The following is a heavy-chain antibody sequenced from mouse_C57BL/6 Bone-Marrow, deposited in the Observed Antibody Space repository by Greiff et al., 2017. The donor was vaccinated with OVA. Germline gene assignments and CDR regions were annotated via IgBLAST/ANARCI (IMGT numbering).Heavy chain of an antibody. J-gene: IGHJ4*01. D-gene: IGHD3-2*02. CDR2: IYPSDSET. CDR3: ARDSSGPLYYAMDY. V-gene: IGHV1-61*01. CDR1: GYTFTSYW. Sequence: QVQLQQSGAELVRPGSSVKLSCKASGYTFTSYWMDWVKQRPGQGLEWIGNIYPSDSETHYNQKFKDKATLTVDKSSSTAYMQLSSLTSEDSAVYYCARDSSGPLYYAMDYWGQGTSVTVSS.